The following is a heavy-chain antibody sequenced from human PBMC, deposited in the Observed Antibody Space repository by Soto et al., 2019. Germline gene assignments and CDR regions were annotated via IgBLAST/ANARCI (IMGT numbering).Heavy chain of an antibody. Sequence: SETLSLTCTVSGGSISSYYWSWIRQPPGKGLEWIGYIYYSGSTNYNPSLKSRVTISVDTSKNQFSLKLSSVTAADTAVYYCARDQWGVVAGMSYYYMDVWGKGTTVTVSS. V-gene: IGHV4-59*01. CDR1: GGSISSYY. D-gene: IGHD6-19*01. J-gene: IGHJ6*03. CDR2: IYYSGST. CDR3: ARDQWGVVAGMSYYYMDV.